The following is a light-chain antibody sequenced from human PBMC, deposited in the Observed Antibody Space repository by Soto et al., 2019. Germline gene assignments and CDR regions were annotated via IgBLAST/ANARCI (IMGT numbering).Light chain of an antibody. CDR2: GAS. J-gene: IGKJ1*01. V-gene: IGKV3-20*01. CDR1: QSVSNY. Sequence: EIVLTQSPGTLSLSPGERATLSCRASQSVSNYLAWYQRKPGQAPRLLIYGASSRATGIPDRFSGSGSGTVFTLTISRLEPEDVAVYYCHQYGGSPQTFGQGTKVEIK. CDR3: HQYGGSPQT.